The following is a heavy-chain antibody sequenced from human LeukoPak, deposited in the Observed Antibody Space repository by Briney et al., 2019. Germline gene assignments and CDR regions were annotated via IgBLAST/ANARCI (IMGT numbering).Heavy chain of an antibody. CDR3: AIAAAGSFDY. J-gene: IGHJ4*02. CDR1: GFTFSSYA. Sequence: PGGSLRLSCAASGFTFSSYATHWVRQAPGKGLEWVAVISYDGSNKYYADSVKGRFTISRDNSKNTLYLQMNSLRAEDTAVYYCAIAAAGSFDYWGQGTLVTVSS. V-gene: IGHV3-30-3*01. D-gene: IGHD6-13*01. CDR2: ISYDGSNK.